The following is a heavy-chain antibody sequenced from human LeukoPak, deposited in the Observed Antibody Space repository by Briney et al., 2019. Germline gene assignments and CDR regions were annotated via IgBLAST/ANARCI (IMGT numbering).Heavy chain of an antibody. V-gene: IGHV3-21*05. CDR3: ARGIFVGVTGPDH. J-gene: IGHJ4*02. D-gene: IGHD1-26*01. Sequence: GGSLRLSCAASEFTFSSYSMNWVRQAPGKGLEWVSYITNSGNSKSYADSVKGRFTISRDTSKNTLYLQMNSLRAEDTAVYYCARGIFVGVTGPDHWGQGTLVTVSS. CDR1: EFTFSSYS. CDR2: ITNSGNSK.